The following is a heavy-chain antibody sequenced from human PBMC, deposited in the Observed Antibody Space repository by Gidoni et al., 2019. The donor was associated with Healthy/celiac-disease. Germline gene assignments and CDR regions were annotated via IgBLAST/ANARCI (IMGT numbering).Heavy chain of an antibody. D-gene: IGHD6-13*01. V-gene: IGHV1-46*01. Sequence: QVQLVQSGAEVKKPGASVKVSCRASGYTFTSYYMHWVRQAPGQGLEWMGIINPSGGSTSYAQKFQGRVTMTRDTSTSTVYMELSSLRSEDTAVYYCARDHPFTRVSGETLDYWGQGTLVTVSS. CDR2: INPSGGST. CDR3: ARDHPFTRVSGETLDY. CDR1: GYTFTSYY. J-gene: IGHJ4*02.